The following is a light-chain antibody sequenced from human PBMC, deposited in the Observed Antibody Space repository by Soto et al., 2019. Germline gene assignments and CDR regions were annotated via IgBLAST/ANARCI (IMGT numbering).Light chain of an antibody. CDR1: SSDIGRYDY. J-gene: IGLJ1*01. Sequence: QYALTQPASVSGSPGQSITVSCTGSSSDIGRYDYVSWYQQYPGKAPKLLIYDVSKRPSGISNRFSGSKSGNTASLTISGLQAEDEADYYCSSYTTFTADVFGTGTKLTVL. CDR2: DVS. CDR3: SSYTTFTADV. V-gene: IGLV2-14*01.